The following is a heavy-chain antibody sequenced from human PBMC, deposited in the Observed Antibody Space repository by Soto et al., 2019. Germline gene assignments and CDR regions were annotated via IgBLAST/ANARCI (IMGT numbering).Heavy chain of an antibody. CDR2: IYKSGRT. V-gene: IGHV4-30-4*01. CDR3: ARSLSASSGGCDL. Sequence: QVHLQESGPGLLKPSQTLSLTCNVSGESIGSGAFYWTWIRQSPGKGLEYIGYIYKSGRTYYTPSLKSRPIISLHTSRNTFFLGLSSVTAAATAIYYCARSLSASSGGCDLWGQGTLVTVSA. J-gene: IGHJ5*02. CDR1: GESIGSGAFY.